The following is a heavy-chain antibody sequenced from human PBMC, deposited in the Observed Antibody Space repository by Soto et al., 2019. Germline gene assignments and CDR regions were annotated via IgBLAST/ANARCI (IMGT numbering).Heavy chain of an antibody. J-gene: IGHJ6*02. Sequence: QVQLVQSGAEVKKPGSSVKVSCKASGGTFSSYAISWVRQAPGQGLEWMGGIIPISDTTNYAQKFQGRVMITADESTSTAYMELGSLRSEDTAVYYCARSQGSSTSLEIYYYYYYGMDVWGQGTTVTVSS. V-gene: IGHV1-69*01. D-gene: IGHD2-2*01. CDR3: ARSQGSSTSLEIYYYYYYGMDV. CDR1: GGTFSSYA. CDR2: IIPISDTT.